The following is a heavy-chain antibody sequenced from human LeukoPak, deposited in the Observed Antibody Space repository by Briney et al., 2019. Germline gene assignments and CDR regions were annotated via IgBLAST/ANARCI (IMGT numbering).Heavy chain of an antibody. Sequence: SVKVSCMGSGGTFSINAITWVRQAPGQGLEWMGGIIPMSETPKYTQKFQGRVTITTDESTNTAYMELSSLRSEDAAVYYCARDKNSGECVSNSCYGVWPLDIWGQGTMVTVSS. CDR3: ARDKNSGECVSNSCYGVWPLDI. CDR1: GGTFSINA. V-gene: IGHV1-69*05. CDR2: IIPMSETP. J-gene: IGHJ3*02. D-gene: IGHD2-2*01.